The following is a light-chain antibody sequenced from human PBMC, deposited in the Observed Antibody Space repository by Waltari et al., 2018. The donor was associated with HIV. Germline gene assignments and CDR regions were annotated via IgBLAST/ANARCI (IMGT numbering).Light chain of an antibody. CDR3: GTWDSSLSAVV. V-gene: IGLV1-51*01. CDR2: DTN. J-gene: IGLJ2*01. CDR1: SSNIWNTY. Sequence: QSVLTQPPSVSAAPGQTVTISCSGRSSNIWNTYVPWYQQIPGTAPRLVIYDTNDRPSGIPDRFSGSKSGTSATLGITGPQTGDEADYYCGTWDSSLSAVVFGGGTKLTVL.